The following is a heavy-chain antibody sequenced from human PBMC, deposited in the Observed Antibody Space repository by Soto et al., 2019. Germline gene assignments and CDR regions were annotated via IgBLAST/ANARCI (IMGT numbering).Heavy chain of an antibody. Sequence: SETLSLTCAVSGYSISSGYYWGWIRQPPGKGLEWIGSIYHSGSTYCNPSLKSRVTISVDTSKNQFSLKLSSVTAADTAVYYCAKGDGYNENWFDPWGQGTLVTVSS. CDR1: GYSISSGYY. CDR3: AKGDGYNENWFDP. V-gene: IGHV4-38-2*01. D-gene: IGHD5-12*01. J-gene: IGHJ5*02. CDR2: IYHSGST.